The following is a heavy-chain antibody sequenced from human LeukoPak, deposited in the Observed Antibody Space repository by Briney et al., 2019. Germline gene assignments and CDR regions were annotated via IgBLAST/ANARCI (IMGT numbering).Heavy chain of an antibody. CDR3: ARDLPYYDILTGYNAFDI. CDR2: IYYSGST. V-gene: IGHV4-61*01. J-gene: IGHJ3*02. D-gene: IGHD3-9*01. CDR1: GGSVSSGSYY. Sequence: SETLSLTCTVSGGSVSSGSYYWSRIRQPPGKGLEWIGYIYYSGSTNYNPSLKSRVTISVDTSKNQFSLKLSSVTAADTAVYYCARDLPYYDILTGYNAFDIWGQGTMVTVSS.